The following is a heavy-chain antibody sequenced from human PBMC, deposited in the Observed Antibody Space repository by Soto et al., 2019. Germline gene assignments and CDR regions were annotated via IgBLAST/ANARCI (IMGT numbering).Heavy chain of an antibody. V-gene: IGHV3-7*01. J-gene: IGHJ6*02. CDR3: ARDKETTNDYYYYGMDV. D-gene: IGHD1-1*01. CDR1: GFTFSSYW. Sequence: PGGSLRLSCAASGFTFSSYWMSWVRQAPGKGLEWVANIKQDGSEKYYVDSVKGRFTISRDNAKNSLYLQMNSLRAEDTAVYYCARDKETTNDYYYYGMDVWGQGTTVTVSS. CDR2: IKQDGSEK.